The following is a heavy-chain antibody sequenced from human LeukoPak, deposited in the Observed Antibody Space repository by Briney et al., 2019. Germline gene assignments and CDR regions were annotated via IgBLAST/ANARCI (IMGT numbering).Heavy chain of an antibody. CDR2: IADSGGST. V-gene: IGHV3-23*01. J-gene: IGHJ4*02. CDR1: GFTFSSYA. Sequence: GGSLRLSCAASGFTFSSYAMSWVRQAPGKGLEWVSGIADSGGSTYYADSVKGRFTISRDNSKNTLHLQINSLRAEDTAVYYCAKIHDILTGYSQYTYYFDYWGQGTLVTVSP. D-gene: IGHD3-9*01. CDR3: AKIHDILTGYSQYTYYFDY.